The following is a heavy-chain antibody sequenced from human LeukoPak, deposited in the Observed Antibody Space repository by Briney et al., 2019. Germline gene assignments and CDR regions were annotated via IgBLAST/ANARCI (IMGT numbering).Heavy chain of an antibody. CDR1: GYTFTGYY. D-gene: IGHD1-26*01. CDR2: FDPEDGET. Sequence: GASVKVSCKASGYTFTGYYMHWVRQAPGKGLEWMGGFDPEDGETIYAQKFQGRVTMTEDTSTDTAYMELSSLRSEDTAVYYCATDSRALEFSGSYDYWGQGTLVTVSS. CDR3: ATDSRALEFSGSYDY. J-gene: IGHJ4*02. V-gene: IGHV1-24*01.